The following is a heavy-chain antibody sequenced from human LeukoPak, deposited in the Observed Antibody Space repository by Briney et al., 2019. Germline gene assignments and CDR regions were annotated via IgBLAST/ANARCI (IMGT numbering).Heavy chain of an antibody. J-gene: IGHJ6*02. CDR2: ISGNGGST. Sequence: GGSLRLSCAASGFTFSSYAMSWVRQAPGKWLEWVSAISGNGGSTYYADSVKGRFTISRDNSKNTLYLKMNSLRAEDTAVYYCAKDRLVRYSYYGMDVWGQGTTVTVSS. D-gene: IGHD6-19*01. V-gene: IGHV3-23*01. CDR1: GFTFSSYA. CDR3: AKDRLVRYSYYGMDV.